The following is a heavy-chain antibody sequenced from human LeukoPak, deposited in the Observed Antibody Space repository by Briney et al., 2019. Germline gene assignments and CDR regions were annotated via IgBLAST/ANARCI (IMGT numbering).Heavy chain of an antibody. CDR2: INSDGSTT. CDR1: GFTFSSYW. Sequence: PGGSLRLSCAAAGFTFSSYWMHWVRQAPGKGLVWVSSINSDGSTTSYADSVKGRFTISRDNAKNTLYLQMSSLRAEDTAVYYCRTYRWGDSFEYWGQGTLVTVSS. D-gene: IGHD3-16*01. J-gene: IGHJ4*02. V-gene: IGHV3-74*01. CDR3: RTYRWGDSFEY.